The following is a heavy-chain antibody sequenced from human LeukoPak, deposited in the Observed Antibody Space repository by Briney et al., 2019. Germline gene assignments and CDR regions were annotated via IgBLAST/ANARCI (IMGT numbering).Heavy chain of an antibody. J-gene: IGHJ3*02. V-gene: IGHV1-8*03. CDR1: GYTFTSYD. CDR2: MNPNSGNT. D-gene: IGHD1-26*01. Sequence: ASVKVSCKASGYTFTSYDINWVRQATGQGLEWMGWMNPNSGNTGYAQKFQGRVTITRNTSISTAYMELSSLRSEDTAVYYCARGRASLRWRSGSYRGAAFDIRGQGTMVTVSS. CDR3: ARGRASLRWRSGSYRGAAFDI.